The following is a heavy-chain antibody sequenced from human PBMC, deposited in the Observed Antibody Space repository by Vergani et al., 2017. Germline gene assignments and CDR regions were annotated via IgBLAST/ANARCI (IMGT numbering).Heavy chain of an antibody. CDR3: AXVVPTAIREGVDY. CDR2: ISDSASNT. D-gene: IGHD2-2*02. Sequence: VQLLESGGGMVQPGGSLRLSCVASGFTFSTYAMSWVRQAPGTGLEWVSTISDSASNTYYADSVKGRFTISRDNSKNTLYLQMNSLRAEDTAVYYCAXVVPTAIREGVDYWGQGTLVTVSS. V-gene: IGHV3-23*01. CDR1: GFTFSTYA. J-gene: IGHJ4*02.